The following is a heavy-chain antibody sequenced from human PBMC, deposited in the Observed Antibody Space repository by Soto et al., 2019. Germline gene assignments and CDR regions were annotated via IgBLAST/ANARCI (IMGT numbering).Heavy chain of an antibody. CDR1: GFTVSSNY. Sequence: EVQLVESGGGLIQPGGSLRLSCAASGFTVSSNYMSWVRQAPGKGLEWVSVIYSGGSTYYADSVKGRFTIYRDNSKNTLYLQRNSLRAEDTAVYYCARGRIEPCRDCGMDFWVQGTTVTVS. CDR3: ARGRIEPCRDCGMDF. D-gene: IGHD1-26*01. V-gene: IGHV3-53*01. J-gene: IGHJ6*02. CDR2: IYSGGST.